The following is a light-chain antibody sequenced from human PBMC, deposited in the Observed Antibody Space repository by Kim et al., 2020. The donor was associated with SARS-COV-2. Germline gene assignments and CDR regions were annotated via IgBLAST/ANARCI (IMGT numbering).Light chain of an antibody. J-gene: IGLJ3*02. Sequence: GQSITIACTGTSSDFGGYNYVAWYQQHPGKAPKLMIYDVSNRPSGVSNRFSGSKSGNTASLTISGLQAEDEADYYCSSYTSSSTLVFGGGTQLTVL. CDR2: DVS. CDR1: SSDFGGYNY. CDR3: SSYTSSSTLV. V-gene: IGLV2-14*03.